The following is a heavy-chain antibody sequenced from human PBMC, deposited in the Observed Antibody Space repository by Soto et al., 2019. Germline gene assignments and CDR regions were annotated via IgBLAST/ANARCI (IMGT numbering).Heavy chain of an antibody. Sequence: TSETLSLTCTVSGGSISSYYWSWIRQPPGKGLEWIGYIYYSGSTNYNPSLKSRVTISVDTSKNQFSLKLSSVTAADTAVYYCARVQPLGYCSGGSCYNNWFDPWGQGTLVTVSS. CDR2: IYYSGST. CDR1: GGSISSYY. D-gene: IGHD2-15*01. J-gene: IGHJ5*02. V-gene: IGHV4-59*01. CDR3: ARVQPLGYCSGGSCYNNWFDP.